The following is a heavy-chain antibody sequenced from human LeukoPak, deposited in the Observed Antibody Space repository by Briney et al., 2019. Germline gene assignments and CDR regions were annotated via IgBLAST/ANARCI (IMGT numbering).Heavy chain of an antibody. Sequence: ASVKVSCKVSGYTLTELSMHWVRQAPGKGLEWMGGFDPEDGETIYAQKFQGRVTMTEDTSTDTAYMELSSLRSEDTAVYYCATDSGRADILDAFDIWGQGTMVTVSS. V-gene: IGHV1-24*01. D-gene: IGHD6-25*01. CDR3: ATDSGRADILDAFDI. CDR1: GYTLTELS. CDR2: FDPEDGET. J-gene: IGHJ3*02.